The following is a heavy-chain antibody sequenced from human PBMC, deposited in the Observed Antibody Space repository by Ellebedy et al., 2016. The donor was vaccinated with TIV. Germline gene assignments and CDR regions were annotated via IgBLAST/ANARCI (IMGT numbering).Heavy chain of an antibody. V-gene: IGHV3-30-3*02. CDR2: ISYDGRNK. D-gene: IGHD6-13*01. J-gene: IGHJ1*01. Sequence: PGGSLRLSCAASGFTFSSYAMHWVRKAPGQGLEWVAVISYDGRNKYYADSVKGRFTISRDNYKNTLYLQMNSLRAEDTAVYYCAKDLHDYSSTLGVYFPHWGQGTLVTVSS. CDR3: AKDLHDYSSTLGVYFPH. CDR1: GFTFSSYA.